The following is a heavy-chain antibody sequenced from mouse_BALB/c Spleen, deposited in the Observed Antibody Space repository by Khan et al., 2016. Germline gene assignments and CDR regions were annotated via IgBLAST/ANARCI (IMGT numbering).Heavy chain of an antibody. CDR1: GFNIKDYY. V-gene: IGHV14-1*02. CDR2: IDPENGNT. Sequence: VRLQQSGAELVRPGALVKLSCKASGFNIKDYYMHWVKQRPEQGLEWIGWIDPENGNTIYDPKFQGKARITADTSSNTAHLQLSSPTSEDTTVYYCARNGNFDYWGQGTTLTVSS. J-gene: IGHJ2*01. CDR3: ARNGNFDY. D-gene: IGHD2-1*01.